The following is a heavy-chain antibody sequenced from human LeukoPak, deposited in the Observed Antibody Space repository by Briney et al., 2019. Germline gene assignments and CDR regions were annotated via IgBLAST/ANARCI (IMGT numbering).Heavy chain of an antibody. CDR1: GFTFSSYA. J-gene: IGHJ3*02. D-gene: IGHD2-2*01. CDR3: AKVDCSSTSCSHGAAFDI. V-gene: IGHV3-30-3*01. CDR2: ISYDGSNK. Sequence: GGSLRLSCAASGFTFSSYAMHWVRQAPCKGLEWVAVISYDGSNKYYADSVKGRFTISRDNSKNTLYLQMNSLRAEDTAVYYCAKVDCSSTSCSHGAAFDIWGQGTMVTVSS.